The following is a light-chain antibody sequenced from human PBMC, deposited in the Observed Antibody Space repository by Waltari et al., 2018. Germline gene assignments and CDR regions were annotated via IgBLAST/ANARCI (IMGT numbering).Light chain of an antibody. CDR1: QGISSY. J-gene: IGKJ3*01. Sequence: DSQLTQSPSFLSASVGNRVTIPCRASQGISSYLSWYQQKPGKAPKHLIYAASTLQSGVPSRFSGSGSGTEFTLTISSLQPEDFATYYCQQLNSYPPFTFGPGTKVDLK. CDR3: QQLNSYPPFT. V-gene: IGKV1-9*01. CDR2: AAS.